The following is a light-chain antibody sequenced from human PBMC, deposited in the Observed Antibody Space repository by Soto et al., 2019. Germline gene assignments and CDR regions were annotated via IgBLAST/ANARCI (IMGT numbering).Light chain of an antibody. J-gene: IGLJ1*01. CDR1: SSDVGGYDY. CDR2: EVT. Sequence: QSVLTQPASVSGSPGQSIAISCTGTSSDVGGYDYVSWYQQHPDKAHKLMIYEVTKRPSGVSNRFSGSKSGNTASLTISGLQPEDEADYYCSSHTSGSTRVFGSGTKLTVL. CDR3: SSHTSGSTRV. V-gene: IGLV2-14*01.